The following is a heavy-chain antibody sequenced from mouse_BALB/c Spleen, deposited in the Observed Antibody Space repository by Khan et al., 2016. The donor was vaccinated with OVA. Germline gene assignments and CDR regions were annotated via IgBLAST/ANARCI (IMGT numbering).Heavy chain of an antibody. CDR3: AREEDLYCFDY. Sequence: QVQLKDSGAELVRPGASVKLSCKTSGYIFTNYWIHWVKQRSGQGLEWIARIYPGTDNTYYNEKLKDKATLTVDTSSSTAYMQLSSLKSEDSAVYFCAREEDLYCFDYWGQGTTLTVSS. J-gene: IGHJ2*01. CDR2: IYPGTDNT. V-gene: IGHV1S132*01. CDR1: GYIFTNYW.